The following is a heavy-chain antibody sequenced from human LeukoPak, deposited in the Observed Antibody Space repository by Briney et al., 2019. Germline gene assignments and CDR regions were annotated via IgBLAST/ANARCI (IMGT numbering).Heavy chain of an antibody. V-gene: IGHV4-59*01. D-gene: IGHD3-22*01. CDR1: GGSISGYF. CDR3: ARDTYYYDSSGYYCAFDI. J-gene: IGHJ3*02. CDR2: IYYSGST. Sequence: SETLSLTCAVSGGSISGYFWSWIRQPPGKGLEWIGYIYYSGSTNYNPSLKSRVTISVDTSKNQFSLKLSSVTAADTAVYYCARDTYYYDSSGYYCAFDIWGQGTMVTVSS.